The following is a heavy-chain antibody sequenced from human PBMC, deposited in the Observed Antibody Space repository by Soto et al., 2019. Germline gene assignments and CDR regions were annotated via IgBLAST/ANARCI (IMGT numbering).Heavy chain of an antibody. J-gene: IGHJ6*02. Sequence: EVQLVESGGVVVQPGGSLRLSCAASGFTFDDYTMHWVRQAPGKGLEWVSLISWDGGSTYYADSVKGRFTISRDNSKNSLYLQMNSLRTEDTALYYCAKGHIVATLRGNYGMDVWGQGTTVTVSS. CDR3: AKGHIVATLRGNYGMDV. V-gene: IGHV3-43*01. CDR1: GFTFDDYT. CDR2: ISWDGGST. D-gene: IGHD5-12*01.